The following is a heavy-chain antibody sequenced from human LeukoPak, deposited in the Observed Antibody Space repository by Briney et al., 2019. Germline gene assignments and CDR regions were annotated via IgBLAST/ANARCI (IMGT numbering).Heavy chain of an antibody. Sequence: GGSLRLSCAASGFTFSSYSMNWVRQPPGKGLEWVSSISSSSSYIYYADSVKGRFTISRDNAKNSLYLQMNSLRAEDTAGYYCAKGAGGYYYYYMDVWGKGTTVTVSS. CDR1: GFTFSSYS. V-gene: IGHV3-21*01. CDR2: ISSSSSYI. J-gene: IGHJ6*03. CDR3: AKGAGGYYYYYMDV. D-gene: IGHD3-10*01.